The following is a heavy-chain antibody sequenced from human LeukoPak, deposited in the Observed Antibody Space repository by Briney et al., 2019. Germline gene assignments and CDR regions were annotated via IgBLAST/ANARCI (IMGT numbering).Heavy chain of an antibody. CDR3: ASGNGDYERYYYGMDV. CDR2: IWYDGSNK. J-gene: IGHJ6*02. Sequence: GRSLRLSCAASGFPFSSYGMHWVRQAPGKGLEWVAVIWYDGSNKYYADSVKGRFTISRDNSKNTLYLQMNSLRAEDTAVYYCASGNGDYERYYYGMDVWGQGTTVTVSS. V-gene: IGHV3-33*01. CDR1: GFPFSSYG. D-gene: IGHD4-17*01.